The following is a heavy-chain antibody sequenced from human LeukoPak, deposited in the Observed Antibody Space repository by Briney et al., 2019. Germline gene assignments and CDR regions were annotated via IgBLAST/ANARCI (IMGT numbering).Heavy chain of an antibody. Sequence: SQTLSLTCTVSGGSISSGGYYWSWIRQHPGKGLEWIGYIYYSGSTYYNPSLKSRVTISVDTSKNQFSLKLSSVTAADTAVYCCARVDYGDYVFDYWGQGTLVTVSS. CDR3: ARVDYGDYVFDY. CDR1: GGSISSGGYY. CDR2: IYYSGST. D-gene: IGHD4-17*01. J-gene: IGHJ4*02. V-gene: IGHV4-31*03.